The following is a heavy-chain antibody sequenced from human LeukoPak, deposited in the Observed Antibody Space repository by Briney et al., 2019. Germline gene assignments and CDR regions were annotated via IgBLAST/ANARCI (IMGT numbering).Heavy chain of an antibody. D-gene: IGHD1-14*01. V-gene: IGHV3-23*01. CDR2: ISGSGGTT. J-gene: IGHJ3*01. Sequence: GGSLRLSCAASGFTFIGCAMTWVRQAPGKGLEWVSVISGSGGTTYFADSVKGRFTISRDNSKNTLHLQMNSLRAEDTAVYYCARGDVVIEPPRFCGFDVWGHGTMVTVSS. CDR1: GFTFIGCA. CDR3: ARGDVVIEPPRFCGFDV.